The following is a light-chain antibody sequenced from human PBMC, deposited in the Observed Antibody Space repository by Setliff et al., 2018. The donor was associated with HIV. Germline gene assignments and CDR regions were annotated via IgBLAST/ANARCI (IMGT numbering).Light chain of an antibody. Sequence: QSVLTQPASVSGSPGQSITISCTGTSSDVGGYNYVSWYQQHPGKAPKLIIYEVKNRPSGVSNRFSGSKSGNTASLTISGLQAEDEADYYCSSYAITNTRPFGTGTKVTVL. CDR2: EVK. CDR1: SSDVGGYNY. CDR3: SSYAITNTRP. V-gene: IGLV2-14*01. J-gene: IGLJ1*01.